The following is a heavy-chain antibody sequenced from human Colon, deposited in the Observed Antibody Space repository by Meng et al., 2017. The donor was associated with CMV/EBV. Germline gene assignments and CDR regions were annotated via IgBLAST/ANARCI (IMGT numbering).Heavy chain of an antibody. V-gene: IGHV1-69*04. CDR1: GGSSSSYA. J-gene: IGHJ4*02. D-gene: IGHD6-13*01. CDR3: ARSLSGSSWSS. Sequence: SVKVSCKASGGSSSSYASHWLRQAPGQGLEWMGRIIPIVDKVDYAQKFQGRVTLSADKSTGTVYMELSSLTSEDTAMFYCARSLSGSSWSSWGQGTVVTVSS. CDR2: IIPIVDKV.